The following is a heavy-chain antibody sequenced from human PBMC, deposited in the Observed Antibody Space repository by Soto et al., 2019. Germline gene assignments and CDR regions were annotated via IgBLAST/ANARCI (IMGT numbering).Heavy chain of an antibody. CDR2: INPSGCST. Sequence: QVQLVPSGAEVKKPGASVKVSCKASGYTFTNYYMHWVRQAPGQGPDWMGVINPSGCSTNYAQKFHGRVTMTRDTSTSTVYMELSSLRSEDTAVYYCAKQWLAYFGTSDPFEIWCQGTVVTVSS. CDR3: AKQWLAYFGTSDPFEI. J-gene: IGHJ3*02. V-gene: IGHV1-46*01. CDR1: GYTFTNYY. D-gene: IGHD6-19*01.